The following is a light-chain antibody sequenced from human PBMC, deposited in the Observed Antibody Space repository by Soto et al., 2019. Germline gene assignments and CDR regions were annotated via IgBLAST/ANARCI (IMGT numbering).Light chain of an antibody. V-gene: IGKV1-5*01. Sequence: DIQMTQSPSTLSASVGDRVTITCRASQSISSWLALYQQKPGKAPKLLIFDAYSLESGTPSRFGGSRSGTQFTLTINGLQPDDFATYYCQQYDNYKPLTFGGGTKVDIK. CDR2: DAY. CDR1: QSISSW. J-gene: IGKJ4*01. CDR3: QQYDNYKPLT.